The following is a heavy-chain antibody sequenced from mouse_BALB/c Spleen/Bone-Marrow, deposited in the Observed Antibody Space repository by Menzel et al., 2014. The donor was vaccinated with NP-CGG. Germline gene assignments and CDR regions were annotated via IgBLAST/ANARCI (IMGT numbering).Heavy chain of an antibody. D-gene: IGHD2-4*01. CDR3: ARHAYYDQTEVSFVY. CDR2: ISGGGSYT. V-gene: IGHV5-9-2*01. Sequence: EVHLVESGGNLVKSGGSLKLSCAASGFTFSNYGMSWVRQTPEKRLEWVATISGGGSYTFYPDSVKGRFTISRDNAKNNLYLQLSSLRSEDTALYYCARHAYYDQTEVSFVYWGQGTLVTVSA. CDR1: GFTFSNYG. J-gene: IGHJ3*01.